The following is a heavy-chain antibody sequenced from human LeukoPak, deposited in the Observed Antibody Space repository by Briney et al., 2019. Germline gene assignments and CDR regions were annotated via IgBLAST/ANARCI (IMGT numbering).Heavy chain of an antibody. Sequence: ASVKVSCKASGYTFTSYGISWVRQAPGHGLDWMGWISAYNGNTNYAQKLQGRVTMTTDTSTSTAYMELRSLRSDDTAVYYCARADITMVRGVISLNWFDPWGQGTLVTVSS. CDR3: ARADITMVRGVISLNWFDP. V-gene: IGHV1-18*01. J-gene: IGHJ5*02. CDR2: ISAYNGNT. CDR1: GYTFTSYG. D-gene: IGHD3-10*01.